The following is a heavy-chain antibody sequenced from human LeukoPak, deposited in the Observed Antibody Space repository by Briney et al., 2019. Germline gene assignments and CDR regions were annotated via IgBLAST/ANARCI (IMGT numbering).Heavy chain of an antibody. V-gene: IGHV3-7*01. D-gene: IGHD6-13*01. Sequence: GGSLRLSCAASGFTFSSYWMSWVRQAPGKGLEWVANIKQDESEKYYVDSVKGRFTISRDNAKNSLYLQMNSLRAEDTAVYYCARESSSWPNNYYYYYMDVWGKGTTVTVSS. J-gene: IGHJ6*03. CDR1: GFTFSSYW. CDR3: ARESSSWPNNYYYYYMDV. CDR2: IKQDESEK.